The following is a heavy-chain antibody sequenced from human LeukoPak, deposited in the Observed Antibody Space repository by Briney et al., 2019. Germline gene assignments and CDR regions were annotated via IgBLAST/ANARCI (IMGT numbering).Heavy chain of an antibody. CDR1: GGSISSYY. V-gene: IGHV4-59*01. Sequence: SETLSLTCAVSGGSISSYYWSWIRQPPGKGLEWIGYIYYSGSTKYNPSLKSRVTISVDTSKNQFSLELTSVTAADTAVYYCARVVDHGYSDYWGLGTLVTVSS. D-gene: IGHD5-24*01. CDR3: ARVVDHGYSDY. J-gene: IGHJ4*02. CDR2: IYYSGST.